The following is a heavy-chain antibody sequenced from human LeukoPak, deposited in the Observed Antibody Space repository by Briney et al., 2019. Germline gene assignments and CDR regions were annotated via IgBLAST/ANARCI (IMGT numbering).Heavy chain of an antibody. CDR2: IYYSGST. CDR3: ARRVAEPKKYFDY. D-gene: IGHD2-15*01. CDR1: GGSISSGDYY. J-gene: IGHJ4*02. Sequence: SETLSLTCTVSGGSISSGDYYWSWIRQPPGKGLEWIGYIYYSGSTYYNPSLKSRVTISVDTSKNQFSLKLSSVTAADTAVYYCARRVAEPKKYFDYWGQGTLVTVSS. V-gene: IGHV4-30-4*01.